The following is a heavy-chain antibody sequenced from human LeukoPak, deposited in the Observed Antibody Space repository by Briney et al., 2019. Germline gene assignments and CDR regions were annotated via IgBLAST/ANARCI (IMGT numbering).Heavy chain of an antibody. CDR3: ARHPRYSSGWFGDFQH. D-gene: IGHD6-19*01. V-gene: IGHV4-39*01. CDR1: GGSISSYY. Sequence: SETLSLTCTVSGGSISSYYWGWIRQPPGKGLEWIGSIYYSGSTYYNPSLKSRVTISVDTSKNQFSLKLSSVTAADTAVYYCARHPRYSSGWFGDFQHWGQGTLVTVSS. CDR2: IYYSGST. J-gene: IGHJ1*01.